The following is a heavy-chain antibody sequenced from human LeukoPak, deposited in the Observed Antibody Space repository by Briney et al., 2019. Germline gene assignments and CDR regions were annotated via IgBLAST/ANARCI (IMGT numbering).Heavy chain of an antibody. V-gene: IGHV3-21*01. D-gene: IGHD2-15*01. CDR1: GFTFSSYS. CDR2: ISSSSSYI. J-gene: IGHJ4*02. Sequence: PGGSLRLSCAASGFTFSSYSVNWVRQAPGKGLEWVSSISSSSSYIYYADSVKGRFTISRDNAKNSLYLQMNSLRAEDTAVYYCARETPASSGTIDYWGQGTLVTVSS. CDR3: ARETPASSGTIDY.